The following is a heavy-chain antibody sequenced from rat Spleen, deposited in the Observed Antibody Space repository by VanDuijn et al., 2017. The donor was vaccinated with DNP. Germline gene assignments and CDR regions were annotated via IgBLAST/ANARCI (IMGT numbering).Heavy chain of an antibody. CDR3: AKVGSPGYFDY. V-gene: IGHV5-25*01. J-gene: IGHJ2*01. Sequence: EVQLVKSGGGLVQPGRSMKLSCVASGFSFSSFAMAWVRQAPTKGLEWVASISYDGGNTYYRDSVKGRLTISRDKAKSSLYLQMDSLRSEDTSTYYCAKVGSPGYFDYWGQGVMVTVSS. CDR2: ISYDGGNT. D-gene: IGHD5-1*01. CDR1: GFSFSSFA.